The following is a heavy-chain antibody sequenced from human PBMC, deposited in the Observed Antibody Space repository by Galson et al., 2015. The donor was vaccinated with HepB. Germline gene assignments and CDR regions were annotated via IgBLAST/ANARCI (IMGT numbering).Heavy chain of an antibody. J-gene: IGHJ5*02. CDR2: ISSNGGST. V-gene: IGHV3-64D*06. D-gene: IGHD3-10*01. CDR3: VKGSGSAPLRNRFDP. Sequence: SLRLSCAASGFTFRSYAMHWVRQVPGKGLEYVSAISSNGGSTYYADSVKGRFTISRDNSKNTLYLQMSRLRAEDTAVYYCVKGSGSAPLRNRFDPWGQGTLCTVSS. CDR1: GFTFRSYA.